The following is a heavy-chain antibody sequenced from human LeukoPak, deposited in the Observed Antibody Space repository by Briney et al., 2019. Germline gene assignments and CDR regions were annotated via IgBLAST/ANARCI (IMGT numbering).Heavy chain of an antibody. CDR1: GITFSTYA. J-gene: IGHJ4*02. CDR3: AKKHLPSSGWYYDY. D-gene: IGHD6-19*01. Sequence: GGSLRLSCAASGITFSTYAMTWVRQAPGKGLEWVSIISGGGDTTFYADSLKGRFTISRDNSKNTLYLHMDSLRVEDTAIYYCAKKHLPSSGWYYDYWGQGTLVTVSS. V-gene: IGHV3-23*01. CDR2: ISGGGDTT.